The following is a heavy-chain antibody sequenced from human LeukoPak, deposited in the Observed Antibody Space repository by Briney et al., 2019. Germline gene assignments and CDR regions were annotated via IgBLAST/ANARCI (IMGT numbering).Heavy chain of an antibody. CDR1: GYSFTSYW. J-gene: IGHJ6*03. Sequence: GESLKISCKGSGYSFTSYWIGWVRQMPGKGLEWMGIIYPGDSDTRYSPSFQGQVTISADKSISTAYLQWSSLKASDTAMYYCARGELELSRYYYYYYMDVWGKGTTVTVSS. D-gene: IGHD1-7*01. CDR3: ARGELELSRYYYYYYMDV. V-gene: IGHV5-51*01. CDR2: IYPGDSDT.